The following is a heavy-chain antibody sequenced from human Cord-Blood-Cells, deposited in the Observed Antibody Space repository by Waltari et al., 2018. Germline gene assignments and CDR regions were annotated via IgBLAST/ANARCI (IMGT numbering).Heavy chain of an antibody. V-gene: IGHV4-38-2*02. CDR3: ARDRVVPAATVFDY. Sequence: QVQLQESGPGLVKPSETLSLTCAVSGYSISSGYYRGWFRQPPGKGLEWIGSIYHSGSTYYNPSLKSRVTISVDTSKNQFSLKLSSVTAADTAVYYCARDRVVPAATVFDYWGQGTLVTVSS. CDR2: IYHSGST. D-gene: IGHD2-2*01. CDR1: GYSISSGYY. J-gene: IGHJ4*02.